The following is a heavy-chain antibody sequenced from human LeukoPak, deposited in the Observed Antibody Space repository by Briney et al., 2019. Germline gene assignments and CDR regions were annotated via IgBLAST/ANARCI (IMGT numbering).Heavy chain of an antibody. Sequence: GGSLRLSCAASGFTFSSYAMHWVRQAPGKGLEWVAVISYDGSNKYYADSVKGRFTISRDNSKNTLYLQMNSLRAEDTAVYYCAKDRDHTLAYWGQGTLVTVSS. CDR1: GFTFSSYA. CDR3: AKDRDHTLAY. V-gene: IGHV3-30-3*01. J-gene: IGHJ4*02. D-gene: IGHD1-14*01. CDR2: ISYDGSNK.